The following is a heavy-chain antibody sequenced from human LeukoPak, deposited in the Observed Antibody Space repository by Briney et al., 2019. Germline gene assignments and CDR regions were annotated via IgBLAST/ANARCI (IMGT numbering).Heavy chain of an antibody. J-gene: IGHJ5*02. Sequence: PGGSLRLSCAASGFTFSSYAMSWVRQAPGRGLEWVSAISGSGGSTYYADSVKGRFTSSRDNSKNTLYLQMNSLRAEDTAVYYCAKDQKGVYSSGSLDSWGQGTLVTVSS. CDR2: ISGSGGST. V-gene: IGHV3-23*01. CDR3: AKDQKGVYSSGSLDS. CDR1: GFTFSSYA. D-gene: IGHD5-18*01.